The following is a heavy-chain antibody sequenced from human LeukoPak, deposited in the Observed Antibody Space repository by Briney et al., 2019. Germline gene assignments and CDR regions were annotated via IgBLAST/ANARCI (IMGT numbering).Heavy chain of an antibody. V-gene: IGHV3-21*01. CDR3: ARGGGYCGGDCYGIDY. J-gene: IGHJ4*02. Sequence: GGSLRLSCAASGFTFSTYNMKWVRQAPGKGLEWVSSLSGSSSYIYYTDTVQGRFTISRDNAKNSLYLQMNSLRVEDTAVYYCARGGGYCGGDCYGIDYWGQGALVTVSS. CDR2: LSGSSSYI. D-gene: IGHD2-21*01. CDR1: GFTFSTYN.